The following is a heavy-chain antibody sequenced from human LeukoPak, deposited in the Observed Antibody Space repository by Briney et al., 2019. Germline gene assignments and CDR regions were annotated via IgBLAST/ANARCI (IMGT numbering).Heavy chain of an antibody. CDR2: ISAYNGNT. V-gene: IGHV1-18*01. J-gene: IGHJ6*03. Sequence: ASVKVSCKASGYTFTSYGISWVRPAPGQGLEWTGWISAYNGNTNYAQKLQGRVTMTTDTSTSTAYMELRSLRSDDTAVYYCARTTGSGSYLVPLYYYCYYMDVWGKGTTVTISS. CDR1: GYTFTSYG. D-gene: IGHD3-10*01. CDR3: ARTTGSGSYLVPLYYYCYYMDV.